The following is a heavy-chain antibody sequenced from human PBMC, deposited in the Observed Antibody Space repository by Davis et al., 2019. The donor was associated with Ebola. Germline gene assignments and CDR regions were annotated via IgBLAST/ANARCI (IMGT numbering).Heavy chain of an antibody. D-gene: IGHD6-19*01. J-gene: IGHJ4*02. V-gene: IGHV4-39*01. CDR3: ARQGYSSGWYNDY. CDR1: GGSISSSSYY. CDR2: IYYSGST. Sequence: MPSETLSLTCTVSGGSISSSSYYWGWIRQPPGKGLEWIGSIYYSGSTYYNPSLKSRVTISVDTSKNQFSLKLSSVTAADTAVYYCARQGYSSGWYNDYWGQGTLVTVSS.